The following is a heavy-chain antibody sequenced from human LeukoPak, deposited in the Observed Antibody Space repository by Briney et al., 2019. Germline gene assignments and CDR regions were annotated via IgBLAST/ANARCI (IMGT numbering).Heavy chain of an antibody. V-gene: IGHV3-11*04. J-gene: IGHJ4*02. CDR3: ARVGKSGWDFDH. Sequence: GGSLRLSCAASGFTFSDYYMSWIRQAPGKGLEWVSYIGSSGRTIYYADSVKGRFTISRDNTNNSLYLQMISLRVDDTAVYYCARVGKSGWDFDHWGQGTLVTVSS. D-gene: IGHD6-19*01. CDR2: IGSSGRTI. CDR1: GFTFSDYY.